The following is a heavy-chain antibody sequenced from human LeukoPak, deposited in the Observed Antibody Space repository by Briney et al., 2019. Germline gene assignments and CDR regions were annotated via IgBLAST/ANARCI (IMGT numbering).Heavy chain of an antibody. D-gene: IGHD6-13*01. J-gene: IGHJ6*03. V-gene: IGHV1-8*01. CDR2: MNPNSGNT. CDR3: ARDAVAAAGNYYYYMDV. CDR1: GYTFTSHG. Sequence: GASVKVSCKPSGYTFTSHGINWVRQATGQGLEWMGWMNPNSGNTGYAQKLQGRVTMTRNTSMSTAYMELSSLRSEDTAVYYCARDAVAAAGNYYYYMDVWGKGTTVTISS.